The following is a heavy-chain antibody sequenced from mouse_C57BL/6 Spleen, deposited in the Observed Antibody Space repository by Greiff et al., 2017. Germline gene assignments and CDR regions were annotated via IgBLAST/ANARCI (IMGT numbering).Heavy chain of an antibody. D-gene: IGHD2-1*01. J-gene: IGHJ1*03. CDR3: TRDYGNYGNFDV. Sequence: EVKLVESGEGLVKPGGSLKLSCAASGFTFSSYAMSWVRQTPEKRLEWVAYISSGGDYIYYADTVKGRFTISRDNARNTLYLQMSSLKSEDTAMYYCTRDYGNYGNFDVWGTGTTVTVSS. V-gene: IGHV5-9-1*02. CDR1: GFTFSSYA. CDR2: ISSGGDYI.